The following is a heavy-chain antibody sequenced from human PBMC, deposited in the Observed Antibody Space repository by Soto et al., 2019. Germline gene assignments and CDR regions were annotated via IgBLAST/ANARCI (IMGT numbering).Heavy chain of an antibody. CDR1: GLTLSDCE. CDR3: RRDSHGPGAD. Sequence: PGGSLRLSCAASGLTLSDCEVNWVRQAPGKGLEWVSAISYSGITKYYADSVKGRFTISRDNAKNSVYLQMTSLRAEDTAVYYCRRDSHGPGADWGQGTLVTVSS. J-gene: IGHJ4*02. V-gene: IGHV3-48*03. CDR2: ISYSGITK. D-gene: IGHD4-17*01.